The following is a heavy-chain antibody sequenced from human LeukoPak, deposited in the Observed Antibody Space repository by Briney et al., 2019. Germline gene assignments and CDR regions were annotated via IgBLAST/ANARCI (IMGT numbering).Heavy chain of an antibody. J-gene: IGHJ5*02. CDR2: IYNSGST. V-gene: IGHV4-39*01. CDR1: GGSISTYY. D-gene: IGHD6-13*01. CDR3: ARQAYSSNLGWFDP. Sequence: SETLSLTCTVSGGSISTYYWGWIRQPPGKGLEWIGNIYNSGSTYYNPSLKSRVTISADTSKNQFSLKLSSVTAADTAVYYCARQAYSSNLGWFDPWGQGTLVTVSS.